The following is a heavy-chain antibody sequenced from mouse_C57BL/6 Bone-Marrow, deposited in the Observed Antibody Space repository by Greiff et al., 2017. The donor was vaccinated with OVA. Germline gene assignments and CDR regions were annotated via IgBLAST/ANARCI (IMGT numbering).Heavy chain of an antibody. Sequence: EVQLMESEGGLVQPGSSMKLSCTASGFTFSDYYMAWVRQVPEKGLEWVANINYDGSSTYYLDSLKSRFIISRDNAKNILYLQMSSLKSEDTATYYCARVRVWYFDVWGTGTTVTVSS. V-gene: IGHV5-16*01. CDR1: GFTFSDYY. CDR2: INYDGSST. J-gene: IGHJ1*03. CDR3: ARVRVWYFDV.